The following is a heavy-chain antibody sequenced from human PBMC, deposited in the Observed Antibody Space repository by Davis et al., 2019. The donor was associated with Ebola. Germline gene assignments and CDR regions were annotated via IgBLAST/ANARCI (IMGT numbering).Heavy chain of an antibody. J-gene: IGHJ4*02. CDR3: AKGWGAQTRYYFDS. Sequence: GESLKISCAASGFTFSSYGMHWVRQAPGKGLEWVAVIWHDGSNKYYAESVRGRFTISRDNAKNSLYLQMNSLRPEDTALYYCAKGWGAQTRYYFDSWGQGTLLTVSS. D-gene: IGHD3-16*01. CDR2: IWHDGSNK. CDR1: GFTFSSYG. V-gene: IGHV3-33*03.